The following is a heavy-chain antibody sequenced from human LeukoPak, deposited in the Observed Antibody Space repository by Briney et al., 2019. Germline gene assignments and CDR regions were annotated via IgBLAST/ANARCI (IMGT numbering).Heavy chain of an antibody. CDR1: GFTFSSYG. CDR3: AKDWRITIRGPFDY. Sequence: GRSLRLSCAASGFTFSSYGMHWVRQAPGKGLEWVAVISYDGSNKYYADSVKGRFTISRDSSKNTLYLQMNSLRAEDTAVYYCAKDWRITIRGPFDYWGQGTLVTVSS. J-gene: IGHJ4*02. V-gene: IGHV3-30*18. CDR2: ISYDGSNK. D-gene: IGHD3-3*01.